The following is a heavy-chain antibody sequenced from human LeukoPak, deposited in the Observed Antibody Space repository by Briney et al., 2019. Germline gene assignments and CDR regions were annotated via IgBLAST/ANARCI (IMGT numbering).Heavy chain of an antibody. CDR3: TRASRKEPDY. V-gene: IGHV3-74*01. CDR2: INSDGSST. Sequence: GGSLRVSCAASGFTFSSSWMHWVRQTPGKGLVWVSRINSDGSSTSYADSVKGRFTISRDNAKNTLSLQMNSLRAEDTAVYYCTRASRKEPDYWGQGTLVTVSS. J-gene: IGHJ4*02. D-gene: IGHD1-14*01. CDR1: GFTFSSSW.